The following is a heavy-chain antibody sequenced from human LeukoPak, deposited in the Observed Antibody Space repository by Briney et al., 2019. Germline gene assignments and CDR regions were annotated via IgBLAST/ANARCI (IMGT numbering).Heavy chain of an antibody. CDR1: GITFSSHA. D-gene: IGHD6-19*01. V-gene: IGHV3-64D*06. J-gene: IGHJ4*02. Sequence: GGSLRLSCSASGITFSSHAMHWVRQAPGKGLEYVSAISDNGGMTFYADSVKGRFTISRDNSKNTLYLQMSSMRGEDTAVYYCYVSGWTEDIDNWGQGTLVTVSS. CDR2: ISDNGGMT. CDR3: YVSGWTEDIDN.